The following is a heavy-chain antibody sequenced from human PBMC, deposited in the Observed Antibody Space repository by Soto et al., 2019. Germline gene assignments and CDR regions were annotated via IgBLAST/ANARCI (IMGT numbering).Heavy chain of an antibody. V-gene: IGHV4-30-2*01. J-gene: IGHJ1*01. CDR1: GGSISSGGYS. D-gene: IGHD3-16*01. CDR3: ASGNTALFGYFQH. CDR2: IYHSGGT. Sequence: PSETLSLTCAVSGGSISSGGYSWSWIRQPPGKGLEWIGYIYHSGGTYYNPSLKSRVTISVDRSKNQFSLKLSSVTAADTAVYYCASGNTALFGYFQHWGQGTLVTVSS.